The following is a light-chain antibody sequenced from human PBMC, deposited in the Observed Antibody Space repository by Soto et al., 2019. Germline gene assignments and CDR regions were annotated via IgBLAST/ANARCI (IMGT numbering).Light chain of an antibody. V-gene: IGLV2-14*03. J-gene: IGLJ3*02. CDR3: CSYTSSSPLGV. CDR1: STDIGRYNY. Sequence: QSALTQPASVSGSPGQSITISCTGTSTDIGRYNYVSWYQQHPGKAPKLIIYDVTTRPSGISNRFSGSKSGNTASLTISGLQAEDEADYYCCSYTSSSPLGVFGGGPSSPS. CDR2: DVT.